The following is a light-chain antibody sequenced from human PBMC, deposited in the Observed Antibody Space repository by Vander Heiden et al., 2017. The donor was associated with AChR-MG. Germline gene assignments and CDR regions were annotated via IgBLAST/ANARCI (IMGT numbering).Light chain of an antibody. V-gene: IGKV1-39*01. CDR2: GAS. CDR1: QGISSY. Sequence: DIQMTQSPSSLSASVGDRVTITCRASQGISSYLAWYQQKPGKAPELLIYGASTLQSGVPSRFSGSGSGTDFTLTISSVQPEDFSTYYCQQSYNTPYTFGQGTKLDMK. J-gene: IGKJ2*01. CDR3: QQSYNTPYT.